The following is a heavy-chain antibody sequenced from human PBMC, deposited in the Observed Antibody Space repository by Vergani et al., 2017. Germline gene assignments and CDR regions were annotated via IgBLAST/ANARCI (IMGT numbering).Heavy chain of an antibody. Sequence: QVQLQESGPGLVKPSETLSLTCTVSGGSISSYYWSWIRQPPGKGLEWIGYIYYSGSTNYNPSLNRRVTISVDTSKNQFSLKLSSVTAADTAVYYCGGESGSGLTYYFDYWGQGTLVTVSS. V-gene: IGHV4-59*01. CDR1: GGSISSYY. D-gene: IGHD3-22*01. CDR2: IYYSGST. J-gene: IGHJ4*02. CDR3: GGESGSGLTYYFDY.